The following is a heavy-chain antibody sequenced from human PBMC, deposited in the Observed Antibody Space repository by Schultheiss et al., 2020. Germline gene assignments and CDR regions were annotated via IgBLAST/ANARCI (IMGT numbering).Heavy chain of an antibody. J-gene: IGHJ3*02. CDR2: ISWNSGSI. Sequence: GGSMRLSCAASGFTFDDYAMHWVRQAPGKGLEWVSGISWNSGSIGYADSVKGRFTISRDNAKNSLYLQMNSLRAEDTAVYYCAREYYDILTGLDAFDIWGPGTMVTVAS. CDR3: AREYYDILTGLDAFDI. V-gene: IGHV3-9*01. CDR1: GFTFDDYA. D-gene: IGHD3-9*01.